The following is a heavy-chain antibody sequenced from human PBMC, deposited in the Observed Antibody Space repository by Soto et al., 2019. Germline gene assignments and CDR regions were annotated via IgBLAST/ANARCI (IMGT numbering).Heavy chain of an antibody. CDR3: ARPPWGSGWYGLDY. V-gene: IGHV3-7*01. CDR1: GFTFSSYW. J-gene: IGHJ4*02. Sequence: GGSLRFSCAASGFTFSSYWMSWVRQAPGKGLEWVANIKQDGSEKYYVDSVKGRFTISRDNAKNSLYLQMNSLRAEDTAVYYCARPPWGSGWYGLDYWGQGTLVTVSS. D-gene: IGHD6-19*01. CDR2: IKQDGSEK.